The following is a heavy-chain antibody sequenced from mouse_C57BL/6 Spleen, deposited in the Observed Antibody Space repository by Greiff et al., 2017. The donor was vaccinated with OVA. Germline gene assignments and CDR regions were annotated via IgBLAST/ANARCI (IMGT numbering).Heavy chain of an antibody. CDR1: GYTFTDYT. D-gene: IGHD4-1*01. CDR3: ARYLGDY. CDR2: INPTNGGT. J-gene: IGHJ2*01. V-gene: IGHV1-22*01. Sequence: EVQLQQSGPELVKPGASVKMSCKASGYTFTDYTMHWVKQSHGQSLEWIGYINPTNGGTSYNQKFKGKATLTVNQSSSTAYMELRSRTAEDSAVYYCARYLGDYWGQGTTLSVSS.